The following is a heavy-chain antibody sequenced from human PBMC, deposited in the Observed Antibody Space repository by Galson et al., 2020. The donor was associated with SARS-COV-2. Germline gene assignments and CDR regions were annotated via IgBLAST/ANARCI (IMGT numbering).Heavy chain of an antibody. CDR3: ARGMSMYNPFDY. D-gene: IGHD1-20*01. Sequence: GGSLRLSCAASGFTFSRYTMNWVRQAPGKGLEWISYITISDSIISYADSVKGRFTISRDNAKNSLYLQMSNLRVEDTAVYFCARGMSMYNPFDYWGQGARVTVAS. CDR2: ITISDSII. V-gene: IGHV3-48*01. CDR1: GFTFSRYT. J-gene: IGHJ4*02.